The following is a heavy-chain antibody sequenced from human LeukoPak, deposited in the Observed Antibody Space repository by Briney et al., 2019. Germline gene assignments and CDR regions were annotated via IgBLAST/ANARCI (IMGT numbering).Heavy chain of an antibody. CDR1: GGSISSYY. Sequence: SETLSLTCTVSGGSISSYYWSWIRQPPGKGLEWIGYIYYSGSTNYNPSLKSRVTISVDTSKNQFSLKLSSVTAADTAVYYCARAPEWEHSPFFGYWGQGTLVTVSS. CDR3: ARAPEWEHSPFFGY. D-gene: IGHD1-26*01. J-gene: IGHJ4*02. CDR2: IYYSGST. V-gene: IGHV4-59*01.